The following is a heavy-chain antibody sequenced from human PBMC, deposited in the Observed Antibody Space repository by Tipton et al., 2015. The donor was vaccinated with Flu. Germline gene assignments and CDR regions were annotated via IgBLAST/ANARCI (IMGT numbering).Heavy chain of an antibody. J-gene: IGHJ4*02. CDR1: GYSISSGYY. CDR2: IFHGGST. Sequence: TLSLTCTVSGYSISSGYYWGWIRQPPGKGLEWIGSIFHGGSTYYNPSLKSRVTISVDTSKNQFSLNLISVTAADTATYYCASRFLGHGGFDSWGQGTLVTVS. D-gene: IGHD3-3*01. CDR3: ASRFLGHGGFDS. V-gene: IGHV4-38-2*02.